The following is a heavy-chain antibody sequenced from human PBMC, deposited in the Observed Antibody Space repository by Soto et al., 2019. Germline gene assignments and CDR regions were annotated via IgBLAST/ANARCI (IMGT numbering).Heavy chain of an antibody. Sequence: PGGSLRLSCAASGFIFRNYEMNWVRQAPGKGLEWVSFISSSGINVYYADSVKGRFTISRDNAKNSLYLQMSSLRVEDTAIHYCVRDDYRGDSGSLDIWGQGTMVTVSS. J-gene: IGHJ3*02. V-gene: IGHV3-48*03. CDR3: VRDDYRGDSGSLDI. CDR2: ISSSGINV. CDR1: GFIFRNYE. D-gene: IGHD3-16*02.